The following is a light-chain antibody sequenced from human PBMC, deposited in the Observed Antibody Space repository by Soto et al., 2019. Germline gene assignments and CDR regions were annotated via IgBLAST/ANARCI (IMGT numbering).Light chain of an antibody. CDR2: DVS. CDR1: SSEVGGNNY. Sequence: QSALTQPASVSGSPGQSITISCTGTSSEVGGNNYVSWYQQHPGKAHKLMIYDVSNRPSGVSNRFSGSKSGNTASLTISGLQAEDEADYYCSSYTSSSTSYVFGTGTKVTVL. J-gene: IGLJ1*01. CDR3: SSYTSSSTSYV. V-gene: IGLV2-14*01.